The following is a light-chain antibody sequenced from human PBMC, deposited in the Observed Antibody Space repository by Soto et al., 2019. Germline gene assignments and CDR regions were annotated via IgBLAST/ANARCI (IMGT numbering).Light chain of an antibody. CDR3: QKYSSVPV. J-gene: IGKJ3*01. CDR1: QDIRNF. Sequence: DIQMTQSPPSLSASVGDRVTITCRASQDIRNFVAWYQQKPGKAHKLLIYAASTLQSGVPYRFSGSGSGTDFTLTINSLQPEDVATYSCQKYSSVPVFGPGTKVEIK. V-gene: IGKV1-27*01. CDR2: AAS.